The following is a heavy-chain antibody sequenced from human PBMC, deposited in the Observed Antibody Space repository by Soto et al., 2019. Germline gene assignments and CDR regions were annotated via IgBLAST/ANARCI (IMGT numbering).Heavy chain of an antibody. D-gene: IGHD5-18*01. CDR2: FIPVIRTP. J-gene: IGHJ5*02. CDR1: RGTLITNA. CDR3: ARDVDTAIPQFDP. V-gene: IGHV1-69*06. Sequence: SVKVSCKASRGTLITNAVSWVRQAPGQGLEWMGGFIPVIRTPYYAQKFQGRVTITADKCPSTAYMELSSLRSEDTAVYYCARDVDTAIPQFDPWGQGTMVTVSS.